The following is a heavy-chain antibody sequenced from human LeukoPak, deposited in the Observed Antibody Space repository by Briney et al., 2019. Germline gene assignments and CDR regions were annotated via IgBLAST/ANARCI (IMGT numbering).Heavy chain of an antibody. D-gene: IGHD6-19*01. CDR1: GFTFSNAW. CDR3: CHYSTGFFGY. J-gene: IGHJ4*02. V-gene: IGHV3-15*01. CDR2: IKSKTDGGTT. Sequence: GGSLRLSCAASGFTFSNAWMSWVRQAPGRGLEWVGRIKSKTDGGTTDYAAPVKGRFTISRDDSKNTLYLQMNSLNTEDTAVYYCCHYSTGFFGYRGQGTLVTVSA.